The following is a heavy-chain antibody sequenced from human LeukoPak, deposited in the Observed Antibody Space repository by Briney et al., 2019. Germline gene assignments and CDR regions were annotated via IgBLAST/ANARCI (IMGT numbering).Heavy chain of an antibody. CDR2: INPNSGAT. CDR3: ARPYYGGNGQGY. Sequence: ASVKVSCKASGYTFTSYYMHWVRQAPGQGLEWMGWINPNSGATNYAQKFQGRVTMTRDTSISTAYMELSRLRSDDTAVYYCARPYYGGNGQGYWGQGTLVTVSS. V-gene: IGHV1-2*02. CDR1: GYTFTSYY. J-gene: IGHJ4*02. D-gene: IGHD4-23*01.